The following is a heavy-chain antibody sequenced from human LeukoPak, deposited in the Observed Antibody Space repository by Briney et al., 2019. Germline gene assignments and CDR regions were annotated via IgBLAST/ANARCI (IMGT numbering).Heavy chain of an antibody. J-gene: IGHJ6*04. CDR2: INHSGST. Sequence: SETLSLTCAVYGGSFSGYYWSWILQPPGKGLEWIGEINHSGSTNYNPSLKSRVTISVDTSKNQFSLKLSSVTAADTAVYYCARVTRGLDVWGKGTTVTVSS. CDR1: GGSFSGYY. CDR3: ARVTRGLDV. V-gene: IGHV4-34*01. D-gene: IGHD4-11*01.